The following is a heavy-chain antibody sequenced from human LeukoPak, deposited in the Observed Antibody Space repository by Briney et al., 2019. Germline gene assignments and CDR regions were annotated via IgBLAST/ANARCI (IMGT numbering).Heavy chain of an antibody. Sequence: GGSLRLSCAASGFTFSSYGMSWVRQAPGKGLEWVSAISGSGGSTYYADSVKGRFTISRDNSKNTLYLQMDSLRAEDTAVYYCARHVVAVGFDYWGQGTLVTVSS. V-gene: IGHV3-23*01. D-gene: IGHD3-22*01. J-gene: IGHJ4*02. CDR2: ISGSGGST. CDR3: ARHVVAVGFDY. CDR1: GFTFSSYG.